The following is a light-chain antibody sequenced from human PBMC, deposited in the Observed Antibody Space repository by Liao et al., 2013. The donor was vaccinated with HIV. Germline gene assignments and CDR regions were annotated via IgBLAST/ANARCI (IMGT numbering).Light chain of an antibody. CDR3: QSADSSGTHVV. V-gene: IGLV3-12*02. CDR1: NIGSKA. J-gene: IGLJ2*01. CDR2: SDS. Sequence: SYELTQPHSVSVATAQMARITCGGNNIGSKAVHWYQQKPGQDPVLVIYSDSNRPSGIPERFSGSSSGTTVTLTISGVQAEDEADYYCQSADSSGTHVVFGGGTKLTVL.